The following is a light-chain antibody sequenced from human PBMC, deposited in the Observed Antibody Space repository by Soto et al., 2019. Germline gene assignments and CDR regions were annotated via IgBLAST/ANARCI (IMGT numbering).Light chain of an antibody. Sequence: DIQMTQSPSSLSASVGDRVTITCQASQDISNYLNWYQQKPGKAPKLLIYDASNLETGVPSRFSGSGSGTDFSFTIISLQPEDIATYYCQQYDILTTFGQGTRLEIK. CDR2: DAS. J-gene: IGKJ5*01. V-gene: IGKV1-33*01. CDR1: QDISNY. CDR3: QQYDILTT.